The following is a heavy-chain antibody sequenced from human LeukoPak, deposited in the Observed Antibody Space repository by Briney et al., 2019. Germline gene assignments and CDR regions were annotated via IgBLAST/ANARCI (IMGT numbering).Heavy chain of an antibody. CDR3: ARLVGASWFDS. V-gene: IGHV6-1*01. D-gene: IGHD1-26*01. CDR1: GDSVSTNSAT. Sequence: SQTLSLTCAISGDSVSTNSATWTWLRQSPSRGLEWLGRTYYRSKWNNDYAVSMKSRITINPDTSKNQFSLQLNSVTPEDTAVDYCARLVGASWFDSWGQGTLVTVSS. J-gene: IGHJ5*01. CDR2: TYYRSKWNN.